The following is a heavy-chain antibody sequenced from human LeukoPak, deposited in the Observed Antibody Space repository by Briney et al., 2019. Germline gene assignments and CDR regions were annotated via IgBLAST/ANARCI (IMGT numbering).Heavy chain of an antibody. CDR1: GGSISSRSYY. D-gene: IGHD2-2*01. V-gene: IGHV4-39*01. J-gene: IGHJ4*02. CDR2: IYYSGST. CDR3: ARLGVYCSSTSCYDGYFDY. Sequence: PSETLSLTCTVSGGSISSRSYYWGWIRQPPGKGLEWIGSIYYSGSTYYNPSLKSRVTISVDTSKNQFSLKLSSVTAADTAVYYCARLGVYCSSTSCYDGYFDYWGQGTLVTVSS.